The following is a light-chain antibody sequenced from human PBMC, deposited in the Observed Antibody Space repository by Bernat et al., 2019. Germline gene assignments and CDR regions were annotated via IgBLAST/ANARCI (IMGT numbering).Light chain of an antibody. Sequence: NFILTQPHSVSESPGKTVTISCTRSGGSITTNYVQWYQQRPGSSPTSVIYKDNQRSSGVPDRFSGSIDGTSNSAFLTISGLKTEDEADYFSHSSDLLNQVFGAGTKLTVL. CDR1: GGSITTNY. V-gene: IGLV6-57*01. CDR3: HSSDLLNQV. CDR2: KDN. J-gene: IGLJ3*02.